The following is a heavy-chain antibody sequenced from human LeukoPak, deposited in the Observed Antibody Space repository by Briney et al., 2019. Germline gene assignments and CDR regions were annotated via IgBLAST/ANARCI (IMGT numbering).Heavy chain of an antibody. V-gene: IGHV4-39*01. J-gene: IGHJ4*02. CDR1: GGSISSSGYF. CDR2: IYYSGST. CDR3: ARYISGPGFDY. Sequence: SETLSLTCSVSGGSISSSGYFWGWIRQPPGKGLEWIGTIYYSGSTYYNPSLKSRLTISVDTSRNQFSLKLSSVTTADTAVYYCARYISGPGFDYWGQGTLVTVSS. D-gene: IGHD6-25*01.